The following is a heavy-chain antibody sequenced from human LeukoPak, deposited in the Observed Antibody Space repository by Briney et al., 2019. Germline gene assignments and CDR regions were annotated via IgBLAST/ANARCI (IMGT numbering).Heavy chain of an antibody. J-gene: IGHJ4*02. Sequence: SETLSLTCTVSGGSISSSSYYWGWIRQPPGKGLEWIGSIYYSGSTYYNPSLKSRVTISVDTSKNQFSLKLSSVTAADTAVHYCARLDFGYVDYWGQGTLVTVSS. CDR2: IYYSGST. CDR3: ARLDFGYVDY. V-gene: IGHV4-39*01. CDR1: GGSISSSSYY. D-gene: IGHD3-10*01.